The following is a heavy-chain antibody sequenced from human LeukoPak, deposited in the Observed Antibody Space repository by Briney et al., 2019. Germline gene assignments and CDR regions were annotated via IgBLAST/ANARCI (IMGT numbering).Heavy chain of an antibody. CDR1: GGSLSSYY. CDR3: ARMDYYHNSGYYYFEY. CDR2: IYYSGST. Sequence: SETLSLTCTVSGGSLSSYYWSWIRQPPGKGLEWIGYIYYSGSTNYNPSPKSRVTISVDTSKNQFSLKLTSVTAADTAVYYCARMDYYHNSGYYYFEYWGQGTLVTVSS. D-gene: IGHD3-22*01. J-gene: IGHJ4*02. V-gene: IGHV4-59*01.